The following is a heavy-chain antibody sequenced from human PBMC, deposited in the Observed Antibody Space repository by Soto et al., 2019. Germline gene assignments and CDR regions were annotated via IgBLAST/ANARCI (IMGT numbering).Heavy chain of an antibody. V-gene: IGHV2-26*01. CDR2: IFSNDEK. CDR1: GFSLSNAGLG. D-gene: IGHD6-13*01. Sequence: QVTVKESGPVLLKPTETLTLTCTVSGFSLSNAGLGVSWIRQPPGKALEWLAHIFSNDEKSYSTSLKSRLTISKDTSKSQVVLTMTNMDPVDTATYYCAATYSTSWYWFDTWGQGTLVTVSS. J-gene: IGHJ5*02. CDR3: AATYSTSWYWFDT.